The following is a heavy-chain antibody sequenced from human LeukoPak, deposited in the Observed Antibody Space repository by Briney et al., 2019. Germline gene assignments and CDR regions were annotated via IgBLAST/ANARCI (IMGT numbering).Heavy chain of an antibody. V-gene: IGHV3-30*02. CDR3: ARDWGITGRPGLADY. CDR1: GFTFSSYG. J-gene: IGHJ4*02. Sequence: TGGSLRLSCAASGFTFSSYGMHWVRQAPGKGLEWVAFIRYDGSNKYYADSVKGRFTISRDNSKNTLYLQMNSLRAEDTAVYYCARDWGITGRPGLADYWGQGTLVTVSS. D-gene: IGHD1-20*01. CDR2: IRYDGSNK.